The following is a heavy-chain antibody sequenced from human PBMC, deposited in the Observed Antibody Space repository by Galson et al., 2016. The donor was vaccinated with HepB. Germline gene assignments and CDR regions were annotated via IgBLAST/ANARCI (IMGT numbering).Heavy chain of an antibody. CDR2: IYPGDSDT. CDR1: GYKFTSYW. D-gene: IGHD6-13*01. V-gene: IGHV5-51*01. J-gene: IGHJ4*02. CDR3: ARHELHSNSWYMDS. Sequence: SGAEVKKPVESLKISCQGSGYKFTSYWIGWVRQVPGKGLEWMGTIYPGDSDTRYSPSFQGQVTISVDKSISTAYLQWSSLKASDSAMYYCARHELHSNSWYMDSWGQGTLVTVSS.